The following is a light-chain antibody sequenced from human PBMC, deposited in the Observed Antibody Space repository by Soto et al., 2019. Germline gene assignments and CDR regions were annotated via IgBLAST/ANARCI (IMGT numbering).Light chain of an antibody. V-gene: IGLV3-1*01. CDR2: QDS. CDR3: QAWASVSVV. CDR1: KLGHTY. J-gene: IGLJ2*01. Sequence: SYELTQSPSVSVSPGQTAILTCSGDKLGHTYASWYQQRPGQSPVLIIYQDSKRPSGIPERFSGSNSGTVATLTISGTQAVDEADYYCQAWASVSVVFGGGTQLTVL.